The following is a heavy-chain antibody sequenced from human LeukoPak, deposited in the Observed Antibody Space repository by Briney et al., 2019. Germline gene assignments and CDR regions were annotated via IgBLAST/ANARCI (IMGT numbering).Heavy chain of an antibody. J-gene: IGHJ6*02. D-gene: IGHD4-17*01. CDR2: INHSGST. CDR1: GGSFSGYY. Sequence: SETLSLTCAVYGGSFSGYYWSWIRQPPGKGLEWIGEINHSGSTNYSPSLKSRVTISVDTSKNQFSLKLSSVTAADTAVYYCARDTTVTFYGMDVWGQGTTVTVSS. V-gene: IGHV4-34*01. CDR3: ARDTTVTFYGMDV.